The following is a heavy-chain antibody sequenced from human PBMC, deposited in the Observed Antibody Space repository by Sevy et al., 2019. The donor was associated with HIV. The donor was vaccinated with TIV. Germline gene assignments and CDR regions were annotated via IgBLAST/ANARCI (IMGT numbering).Heavy chain of an antibody. CDR1: GGSITSLY. D-gene: IGHD1-26*01. V-gene: IGHV4-59*08. CDR2: FYYNGKI. Sequence: ETLSLTCTVSGGSITSLYWNWIRQPPGKGLEWIANFYYNGKINYNPSLKSRVTLSLDTSKNQFSLRLSSVTAADTAMYYCAGENAWGRGYSWGQGTLVTVSS. CDR3: AGENAWGRGYS. J-gene: IGHJ4*02.